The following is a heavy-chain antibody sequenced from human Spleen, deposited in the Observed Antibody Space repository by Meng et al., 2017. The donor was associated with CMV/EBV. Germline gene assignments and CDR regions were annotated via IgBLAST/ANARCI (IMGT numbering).Heavy chain of an antibody. Sequence: SETLSLTCTVSGGSISSGGYSWSWIRQHPGKGLEWIGYIYYSGSTYYNPSLRSRVTISVDTSKNQFSLKLSSVTAADTAVYYCARDVDTASFDYWGQGTLVTVSS. V-gene: IGHV4-31*03. CDR2: IYYSGST. D-gene: IGHD5-18*01. CDR3: ARDVDTASFDY. J-gene: IGHJ4*02. CDR1: GGSISSGGYS.